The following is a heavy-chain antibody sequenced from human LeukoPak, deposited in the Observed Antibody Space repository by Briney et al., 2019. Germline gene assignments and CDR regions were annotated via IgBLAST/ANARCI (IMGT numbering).Heavy chain of an antibody. V-gene: IGHV1-24*01. Sequence: ASVKVSCKVSGYTLTELSMHWVRQAPGKGLEWMGGFDPADGETIYAQKFQGRVTMTEDTSTDTAYMELSSLRSEDTAVYYCATDRATGTTVALINAFDIWGQGTMVTVSS. CDR1: GYTLTELS. J-gene: IGHJ3*02. CDR3: ATDRATGTTVALINAFDI. CDR2: FDPADGET. D-gene: IGHD1-1*01.